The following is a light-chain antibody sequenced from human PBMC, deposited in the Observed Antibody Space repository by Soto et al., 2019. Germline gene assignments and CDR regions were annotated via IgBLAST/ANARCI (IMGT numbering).Light chain of an antibody. CDR2: AAS. CDR3: QKYISEPYP. CDR1: QGIRDS. J-gene: IGKJ3*01. Sequence: DIQMTQSPSSLSASIGDRVTITCRASQGIRDSLAWYQQKPGKSPNLLIYAASTLQSGVPSRFSGSGSGTDFALPNSRLKPYDVATYYCQKYISEPYPFRPGTKVDI. V-gene: IGKV1-27*01.